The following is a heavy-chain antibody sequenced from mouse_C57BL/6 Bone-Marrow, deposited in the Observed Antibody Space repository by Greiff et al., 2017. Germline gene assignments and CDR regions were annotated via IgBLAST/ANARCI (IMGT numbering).Heavy chain of an antibody. CDR2: IDPSDSYT. Sequence: QVQLQQPGAELVMPGASVKLSCKASGYTFTSYWMHWVKQRPGQGLEWIGEIDPSDSYTNYNQKFKGKATLTVDTSSSTAYMQLSSLTSEDSAVXYCARSYAMDYWRQGTTDNVSS. CDR3: ARSYAMDY. V-gene: IGHV1-69*01. J-gene: IGHJ4*01. CDR1: GYTFTSYW.